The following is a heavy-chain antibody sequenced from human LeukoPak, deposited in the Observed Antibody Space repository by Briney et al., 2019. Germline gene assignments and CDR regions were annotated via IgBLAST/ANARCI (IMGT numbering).Heavy chain of an antibody. CDR2: IIPIFGTA. Sequence: VKVSCKASGGTFSSYAISWVRQAPGQGLEWMGGIIPIFGTANYAQKFQGRVTITTDESTSTAYMELSSLRSEDTAVHYCARVHRDDYGDYGYYYYYMDVWGKGTTVTVSS. V-gene: IGHV1-69*05. D-gene: IGHD4-17*01. CDR1: GGTFSSYA. CDR3: ARVHRDDYGDYGYYYYYMDV. J-gene: IGHJ6*03.